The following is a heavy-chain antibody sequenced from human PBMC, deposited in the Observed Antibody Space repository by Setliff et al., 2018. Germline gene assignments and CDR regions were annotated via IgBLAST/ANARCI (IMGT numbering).Heavy chain of an antibody. Sequence: GGSLRLSCAASGFTFSTYAMSWVRQAPGKGLEWVSTIYSGDRNTFYTDSVKGRFTIFRDGSKNTLFLQMTSLRAEDTAVYYCARDPSSVAARPGYWGQGTLVTVSS. CDR1: GFTFSTYA. CDR2: IYSGDRNT. V-gene: IGHV3-23*03. D-gene: IGHD6-6*01. CDR3: ARDPSSVAARPGY. J-gene: IGHJ4*02.